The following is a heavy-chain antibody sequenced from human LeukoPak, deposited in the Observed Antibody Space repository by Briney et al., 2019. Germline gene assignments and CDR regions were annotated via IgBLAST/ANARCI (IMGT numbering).Heavy chain of an antibody. CDR3: AGGTYSYGRNPGY. J-gene: IGHJ4*02. V-gene: IGHV1-3*01. CDR2: INAGNGNT. Sequence: VASVKVSCKASGYTFTSYAMHWVRQAPGQRLEWMGWINAGNGNTKYSQKFQGRVTMTRDTSMSTVYMELSSLRSEDTAVYYCAGGTYSYGRNPGYWGQGTLVTVSS. D-gene: IGHD5-18*01. CDR1: GYTFTSYA.